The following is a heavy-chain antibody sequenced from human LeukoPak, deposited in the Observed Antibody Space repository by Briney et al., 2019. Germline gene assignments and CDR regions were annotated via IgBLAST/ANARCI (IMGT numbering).Heavy chain of an antibody. J-gene: IGHJ5*02. Sequence: GRSLRLSCAASGFTFSSYAMHWVRQAPGKGLEWVAVISYDGSNKYYADSVKGRFTISRDNSKNTLYLQMNSLRAEDTAVYYCARDHHIAAAQGFDPWGQGTLVTVSS. CDR1: GFTFSSYA. D-gene: IGHD6-13*01. CDR2: ISYDGSNK. CDR3: ARDHHIAAAQGFDP. V-gene: IGHV3-30-3*01.